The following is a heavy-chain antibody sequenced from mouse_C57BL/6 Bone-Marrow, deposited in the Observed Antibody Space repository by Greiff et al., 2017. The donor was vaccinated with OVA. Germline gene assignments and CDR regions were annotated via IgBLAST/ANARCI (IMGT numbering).Heavy chain of an antibody. V-gene: IGHV1-59*01. CDR2: IDPSDSYT. Sequence: QVLLQQPGAELVRPGTSVKLSCKASGYTFTSYWMHWVKQRPGQGLEWIGVIDPSDSYTNYNQKFKGKATLTVDTSSSTAYMQLSSLTSEDSAVYYCARTHYYGSSYWYFDVWGTGTTVTVSS. CDR1: GYTFTSYW. J-gene: IGHJ1*03. CDR3: ARTHYYGSSYWYFDV. D-gene: IGHD1-1*01.